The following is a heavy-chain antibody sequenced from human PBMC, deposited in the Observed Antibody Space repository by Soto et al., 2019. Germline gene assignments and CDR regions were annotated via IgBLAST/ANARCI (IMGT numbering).Heavy chain of an antibody. V-gene: IGHV1-18*04. J-gene: IGHJ3*02. CDR2: ISAYNGNT. CDR3: ARALCETGTTGCVLLYAFDI. Sequence: QVQLVQSGAEVKKPGASVKVSCKASGYTFTSYGISWVRQAPGQGLEWMGWISAYNGNTNYAQKLQGRVTMTTDTSTSTAYMELRSLRSDDTAVYYCARALCETGTTGCVLLYAFDIWGQGTMVTVSS. D-gene: IGHD1-7*01. CDR1: GYTFTSYG.